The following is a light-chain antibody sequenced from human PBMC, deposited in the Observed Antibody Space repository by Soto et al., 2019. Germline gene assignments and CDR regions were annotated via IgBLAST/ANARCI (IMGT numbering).Light chain of an antibody. CDR1: QSVGRS. CDR3: QQFYKGWT. V-gene: IGKV1-5*01. CDR2: GVS. J-gene: IGKJ1*01. Sequence: DIQMTQSPSTLSASVGDRVTITCRASQSVGRSLAWYQQQRGKAPKLLIYGVSTLESGVPSRLSGFGSGTEFTLSISSLQPGDFGTYYCQQFYKGWTFGQGTRV.